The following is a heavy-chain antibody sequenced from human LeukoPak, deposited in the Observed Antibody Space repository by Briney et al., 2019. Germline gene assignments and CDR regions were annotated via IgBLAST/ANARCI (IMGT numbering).Heavy chain of an antibody. CDR1: GGSFSGYY. CDR2: INHSGST. V-gene: IGHV4-34*01. Sequence: SETLSLTCAVYGGSFSGYYWSWIRQPPGKGLEWIGEINHSGSTNYDPSLKSRVTISVDTSKNQFSLKLSSVTAADTAVYYCARNTGYFDYWGQGTLVTVSS. CDR3: ARNTGYFDY. J-gene: IGHJ4*02.